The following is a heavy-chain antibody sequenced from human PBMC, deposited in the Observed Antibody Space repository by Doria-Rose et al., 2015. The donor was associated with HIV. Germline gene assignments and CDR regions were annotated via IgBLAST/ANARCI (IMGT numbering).Heavy chain of an antibody. CDR2: TYYTGTS. V-gene: IGHV4-31*03. J-gene: IGHJ4*02. CDR1: GASVSSRGYY. Sequence: ETLSLTCSVSGASVSSRGYYWNWIRQVPGKGLESLGYTYYTGTSDYSPSLKSRLNMAVDTSKNQFSLKLSFVTVADTAVYYCARMGSYRELDYWGQGALVIVSA. CDR3: ARMGSYRELDY. D-gene: IGHD3-3*01.